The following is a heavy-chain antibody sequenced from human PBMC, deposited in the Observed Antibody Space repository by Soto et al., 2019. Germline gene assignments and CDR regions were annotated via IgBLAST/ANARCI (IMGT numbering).Heavy chain of an antibody. J-gene: IGHJ3*02. V-gene: IGHV4-39*01. Sequence: QLQLQESGPGLVKPSETLSLTCTVPGGSISSSSYYWGWIRQPPGKGLEWIGGVYYSGITYYNPSLKSRVTISVDTSKNQFSLKLSSVTAADTAVYYCASRIVVVVAATRVGAFDIWGQGTMVTVSS. CDR1: GGSISSSSYY. CDR3: ASRIVVVVAATRVGAFDI. D-gene: IGHD2-15*01. CDR2: VYYSGIT.